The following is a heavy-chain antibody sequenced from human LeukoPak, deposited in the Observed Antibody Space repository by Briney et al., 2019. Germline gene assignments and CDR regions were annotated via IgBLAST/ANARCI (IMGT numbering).Heavy chain of an antibody. D-gene: IGHD1-26*01. CDR1: GFTFSSYA. J-gene: IGHJ6*03. CDR3: ARDPYSGSYGNYYYYFMDV. Sequence: GGSLRLSCAASGFTFSSYAMNWVRQAPGKGLEWVSSITSGSSYIYYADSVKGRFTISRDNAKNSLYLQMNSLRAEDTAVYYCARDPYSGSYGNYYYYFMDVWGKGTTVTISS. CDR2: ITSGSSYI. V-gene: IGHV3-21*01.